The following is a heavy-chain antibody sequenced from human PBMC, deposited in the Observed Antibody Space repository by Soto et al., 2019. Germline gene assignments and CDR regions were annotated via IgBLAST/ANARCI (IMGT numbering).Heavy chain of an antibody. CDR2: ISWNSGSI. CDR1: GFTFDDYA. CDR3: AKDMGPRETSPAS. D-gene: IGHD1-1*01. J-gene: IGHJ5*02. V-gene: IGHV3-9*01. Sequence: GGSLRLSCAASGFTFDDYAMHWVRQAPGKGLEWVSGISWNSGSIGYADSVKGRFTISRDNAKNSLYLQMNSLRAEDTALYYCAKDMGPRETSPASWGQGTLVTVSS.